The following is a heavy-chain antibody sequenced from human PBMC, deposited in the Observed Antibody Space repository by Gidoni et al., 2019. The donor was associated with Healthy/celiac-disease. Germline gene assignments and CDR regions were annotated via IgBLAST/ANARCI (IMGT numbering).Heavy chain of an antibody. V-gene: IGHV1-69*06. CDR1: GGTFSSYA. CDR3: ARSPSPITICGVVPRSGAFDI. J-gene: IGHJ3*02. D-gene: IGHD3-3*01. CDR2: IIPIFGTA. Sequence: QVQLVQSGAAVKKPGSSVKVSCKASGGTFSSYAISWVRKAPGQGLEWMGGIIPIFGTANDAQKLQGRVTITADKATSTAYMELSSLRSEDTAVYYCARSPSPITICGVVPRSGAFDIWGQGTMVTVSS.